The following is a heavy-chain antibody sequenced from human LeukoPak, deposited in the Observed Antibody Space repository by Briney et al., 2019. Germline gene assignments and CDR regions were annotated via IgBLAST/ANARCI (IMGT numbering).Heavy chain of an antibody. D-gene: IGHD3-3*01. V-gene: IGHV1-18*04. CDR2: ISAYNGNT. CDR1: GYTFTGYY. Sequence: ASVKVSCKASGYTFTGYYMHWVRQAPGQGLEWMGWISAYNGNTNYAQKLQGRVTMTTDTSTSTAYMELRSLRSDDTAVYYCARNYDFWSGSLPFDYWGQGTLVTVSS. J-gene: IGHJ4*02. CDR3: ARNYDFWSGSLPFDY.